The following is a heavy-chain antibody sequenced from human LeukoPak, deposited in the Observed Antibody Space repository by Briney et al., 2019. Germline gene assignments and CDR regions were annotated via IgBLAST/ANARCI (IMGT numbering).Heavy chain of an antibody. V-gene: IGHV1-24*01. J-gene: IGHJ4*02. Sequence: ASVKVSCKVSGYTLTELSMHWVRQAPGKGLEWMGGFDPEDGETIYAQKFQGRVTMTEDTSTDTAYMELSSLRSEDTAVYYCARDGYCSSTSCYESLFSYDYWGQGTLVTVPS. D-gene: IGHD2-2*01. CDR1: GYTLTELS. CDR2: FDPEDGET. CDR3: ARDGYCSSTSCYESLFSYDY.